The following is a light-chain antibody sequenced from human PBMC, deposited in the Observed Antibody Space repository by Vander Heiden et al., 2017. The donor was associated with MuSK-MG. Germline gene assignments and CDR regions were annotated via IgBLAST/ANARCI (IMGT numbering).Light chain of an antibody. CDR3: QQRSTWPLT. CDR2: EAS. Sequence: EVVLPQSPVTLSLSPGERATLSCRASQSISTYLAWYQQKPGQAPRLLIYEASIRATGIPARFSGSGSGTDFSLTISSLEPADFAVYYCQQRSTWPLTFGGGTKVEIK. J-gene: IGKJ4*01. CDR1: QSISTY. V-gene: IGKV3-11*01.